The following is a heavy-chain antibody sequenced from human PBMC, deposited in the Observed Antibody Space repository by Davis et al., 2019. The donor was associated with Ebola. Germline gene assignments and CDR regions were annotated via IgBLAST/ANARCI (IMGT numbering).Heavy chain of an antibody. CDR1: GESLSNYY. D-gene: IGHD2-21*01. CDR2: IYYSGRT. J-gene: IGHJ5*02. CDR3: ARRLGGTSLTDS. Sequence: SETLSLTCTVSGESLSNYYWAWIRQSPGKGLEWIVYIYYSGRTNYNPSLKSRVTISLDTSKNQFSLRLNSVTAADTAMYYCARRLGGTSLTDSWGQGTLVTVSS. V-gene: IGHV4-59*08.